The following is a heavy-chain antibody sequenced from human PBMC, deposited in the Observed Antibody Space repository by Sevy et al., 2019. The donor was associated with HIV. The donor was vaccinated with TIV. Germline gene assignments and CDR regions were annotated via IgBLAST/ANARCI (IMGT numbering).Heavy chain of an antibody. J-gene: IGHJ4*02. CDR1: GASISSNTYY. V-gene: IGHV4-39*02. CDR2: IYFSGSA. CDR3: AREGPRIAQFDN. Sequence: SETLSLTCTVSGASISSNTYYWGWIRQPPGKDLDWIGSIYFSGSASYNPSLKGRVTISVDTSKNQFSLKVRSVTATDTAVYYCAREGPRIAQFDNWGQGTLVTVSS. D-gene: IGHD6-13*01.